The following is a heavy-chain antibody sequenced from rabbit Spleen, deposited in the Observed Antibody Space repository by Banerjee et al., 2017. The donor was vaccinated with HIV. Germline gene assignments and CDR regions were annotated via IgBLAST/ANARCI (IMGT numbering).Heavy chain of an antibody. V-gene: IGHV1S45*01. CDR3: ARNFDL. CDR1: GFSFSNKAV. Sequence: QEQLVESGGGLVQPEGSLTLTCKASGFSFSNKAVMCWVRQAPGKGLEWVACINVVTGKAVYANWAKGRVTFSKTSSTTVTLHMTSLTAADTATYFCARNFDLWGQGTLVTVS. CDR2: INVVTGKA. J-gene: IGHJ4*01.